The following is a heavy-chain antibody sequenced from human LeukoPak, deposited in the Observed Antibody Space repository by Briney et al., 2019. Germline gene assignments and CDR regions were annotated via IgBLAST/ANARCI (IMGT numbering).Heavy chain of an antibody. V-gene: IGHV4-4*07. CDR1: GGSISSYY. Sequence: SETLSLTCTVSGGSISSYYWSWIRQPAGKGLEWIGRIYTSGSTNYNPSLKSRVTISVDKSKNQFSLKLSSVTAADTAVYYCASTAVGVVYYYYYYMDVWGQGTTVTVSS. CDR3: ASTAVGVVYYYYYYMDV. CDR2: IYTSGST. J-gene: IGHJ6*03. D-gene: IGHD3-3*01.